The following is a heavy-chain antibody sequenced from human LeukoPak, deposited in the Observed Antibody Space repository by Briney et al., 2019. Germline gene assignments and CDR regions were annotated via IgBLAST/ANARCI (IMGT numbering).Heavy chain of an antibody. Sequence: TASETLSLTCTVSGGSISSYYWSWIRQPPGKGLEWIGYIYYSGSTNYNPSLKSRVTMSVDTSKNQFSLKLSSVTAADTAVYYCARGRYCSADICSGGDAFDIWGQGTMVSVSS. CDR2: IYYSGST. V-gene: IGHV4-59*12. D-gene: IGHD2-15*01. CDR3: ARGRYCSADICSGGDAFDI. J-gene: IGHJ3*02. CDR1: GGSISSYY.